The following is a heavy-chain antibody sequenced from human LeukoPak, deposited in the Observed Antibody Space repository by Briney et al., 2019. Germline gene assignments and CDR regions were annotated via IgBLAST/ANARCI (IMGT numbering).Heavy chain of an antibody. J-gene: IGHJ4*02. Sequence: PGGSLRLSCAASGFTFRIYGMNWVRQAPGKGLVWVSRINSDGSRTNYVDSAKGRFTISRDNAKNTLFLQMNSLRAEDTAIYYCARGNFYSGSGSSPLDYWGQGTLVTVSS. V-gene: IGHV3-74*01. CDR3: ARGNFYSGSGSSPLDY. D-gene: IGHD3-10*01. CDR1: GFTFRIYG. CDR2: INSDGSRT.